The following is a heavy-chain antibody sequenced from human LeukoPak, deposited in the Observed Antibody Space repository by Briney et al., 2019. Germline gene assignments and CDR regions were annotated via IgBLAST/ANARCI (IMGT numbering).Heavy chain of an antibody. CDR2: IYTRGTT. CDR3: ARSRNLDY. Sequence: SETLSLTCTVSGASITSHYWSWIRQPAGKGLEWIGRIYTRGTTDYNPPLKSRVIISVDTSKNQFSLQLSSVTAADTAIYYCARSRNLDYWGQGTLVTVSS. V-gene: IGHV4-4*07. CDR1: GASITSHY. J-gene: IGHJ4*02.